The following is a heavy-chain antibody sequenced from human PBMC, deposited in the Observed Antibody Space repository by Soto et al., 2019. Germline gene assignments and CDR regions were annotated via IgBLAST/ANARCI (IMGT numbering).Heavy chain of an antibody. J-gene: IGHJ4*02. CDR3: ARGFAIGWYTYFFDL. CDR2: LYYSGST. CDR1: GGSVSSGSYY. V-gene: IGHV4-61*01. D-gene: IGHD6-19*01. Sequence: PSETLSLTCTVSGGSVSSGSYYWSWIRQPPGKGLEWIGYLYYSGSTHYNPSLKSRVTMSVDTSKNQFSLKLNSVTAADTAVYYCARGFAIGWYTYFFDLWGQGPLVTVSS.